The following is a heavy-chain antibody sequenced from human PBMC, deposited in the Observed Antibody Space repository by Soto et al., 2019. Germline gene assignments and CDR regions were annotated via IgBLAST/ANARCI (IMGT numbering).Heavy chain of an antibody. CDR3: TTDPVTMIVVVPSSG. J-gene: IGHJ4*02. CDR2: INSDGSST. V-gene: IGHV3-74*01. CDR1: GFTFSSYW. D-gene: IGHD3-22*01. Sequence: PGGSLRLSCAASGFTFSSYWMHWVRQAPGKGLVWVSRINSDGSSTSYAAPVKGRFTISRDDSKNTLYLQMNSLKTEDTAVYYCTTDPVTMIVVVPSSGWGQGTLVTVSS.